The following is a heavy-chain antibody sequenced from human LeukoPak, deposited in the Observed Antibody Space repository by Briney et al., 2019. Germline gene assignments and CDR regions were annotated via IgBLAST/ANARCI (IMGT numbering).Heavy chain of an antibody. CDR2: ISSSSNII. D-gene: IGHD3-10*01. Sequence: GGSLRLSCAASGFTFSNYNMNWVRQPPGRGLQWVSYISSSSNIIYYADSVKGRFTISRDNAKNSLFLQMNSLRAEDTAVYYCARDFAREFTIDYWGQGTLVTVSS. V-gene: IGHV3-48*01. CDR3: ARDFAREFTIDY. CDR1: GFTFSNYN. J-gene: IGHJ4*02.